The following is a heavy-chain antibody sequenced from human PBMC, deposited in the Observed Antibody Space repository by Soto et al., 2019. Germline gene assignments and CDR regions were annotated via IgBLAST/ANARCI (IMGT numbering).Heavy chain of an antibody. Sequence: GGSLRLSCAASGFTFNNYAMNWVRQAPGKGLEWVSAIGSGGGSTYYADSVKGRFTISRDNSKNTLYLEMNSLRAEDTAVYYCAKDVALTYYYYAMDVWGQGTTVTVSS. CDR2: IGSGGGST. CDR1: GFTFNNYA. J-gene: IGHJ6*02. V-gene: IGHV3-23*01. CDR3: AKDVALTYYYYAMDV.